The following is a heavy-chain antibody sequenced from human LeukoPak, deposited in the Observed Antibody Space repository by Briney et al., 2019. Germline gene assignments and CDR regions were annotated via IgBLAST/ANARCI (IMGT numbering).Heavy chain of an antibody. CDR2: ISDSGGST. V-gene: IGHV3-23*01. CDR3: AKGSEDWNLFYYMDV. CDR1: GFTFSSYA. D-gene: IGHD1-7*01. Sequence: PGGSLRLSCAASGFTFSSYAMSWVRQAPGKGLEWVSAISDSGGSTYYADSVKGRFTISRDNSKNTLYLQMNSLRAEDTAVYYCAKGSEDWNLFYYMDVWGKGTTVTVSS. J-gene: IGHJ6*03.